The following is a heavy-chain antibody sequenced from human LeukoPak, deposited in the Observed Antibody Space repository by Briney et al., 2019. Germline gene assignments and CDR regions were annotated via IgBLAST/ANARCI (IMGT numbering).Heavy chain of an antibody. J-gene: IGHJ5*02. V-gene: IGHV4-61*02. CDR1: GGSISSGSYY. Sequence: PSETLSLTCTVPGGSISSGSYYWSWIRQPAGKGLEWIGRIYTSGSTNYNPSLKSRVTISVDTSKNQFSLKLSSVTAADTAVYYCARDRVNFWSGYSTINWFDPWGQGTLVTVSS. D-gene: IGHD3-3*01. CDR3: ARDRVNFWSGYSTINWFDP. CDR2: IYTSGST.